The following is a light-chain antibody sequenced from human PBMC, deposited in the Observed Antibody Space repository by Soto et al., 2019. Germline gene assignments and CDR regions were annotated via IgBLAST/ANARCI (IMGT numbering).Light chain of an antibody. CDR2: WAS. Sequence: DIVMTHSPYSLSVPLGYMGIIDVKAMDSVLYSSNNKNYLAWYQQKPGQPPKLLIYWASTRESGVPDRFSGSGSGTDFTLTISSLQAEDVAVYYCQQYYNTPRKTFGQGTKVDIK. CDR1: DSVLYSSNNKNY. CDR3: QQYYNTPRKT. V-gene: IGKV4-1*01. J-gene: IGKJ1*01.